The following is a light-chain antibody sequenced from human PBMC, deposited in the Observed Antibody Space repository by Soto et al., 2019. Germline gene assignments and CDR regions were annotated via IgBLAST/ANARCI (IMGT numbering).Light chain of an antibody. CDR1: HDGSVS. V-gene: IGKV3-11*01. Sequence: EIVLTQSPDTLSFSPGEGATLSCRASHDGSVSLVWYRQRPGQSPRLLIHDASNRATGISARFSGSGSGTDFTLTIGSLEPEESALYYCQQRASWPYTSGQGTKVDIK. CDR3: QQRASWPYT. CDR2: DAS. J-gene: IGKJ2*01.